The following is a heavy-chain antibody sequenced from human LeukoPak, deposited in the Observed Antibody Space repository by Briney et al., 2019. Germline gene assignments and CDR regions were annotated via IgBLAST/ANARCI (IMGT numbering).Heavy chain of an antibody. V-gene: IGHV4-59*08. J-gene: IGHJ4*02. CDR1: GGSISSYY. Sequence: SETLSLTCTVSGGSISSYYWSWIRQPPGKGLEWIGYIYYSGSTNYNPSLKGRVTIPVDTSKNQFSLKLSSVTAADTTVYYCARQDIAAAGPFDYWGQGTLVTVSS. CDR2: IYYSGST. D-gene: IGHD6-13*01. CDR3: ARQDIAAAGPFDY.